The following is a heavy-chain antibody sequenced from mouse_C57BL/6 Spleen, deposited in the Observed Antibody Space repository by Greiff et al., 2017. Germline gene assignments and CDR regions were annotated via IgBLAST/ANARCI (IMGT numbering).Heavy chain of an antibody. CDR1: GYTFTSYW. CDR2: IHPNSGST. J-gene: IGHJ2*01. V-gene: IGHV1-64*01. CDR3: ARGGYGNYGYFDY. Sequence: VKLKQPGAELVKPGASVKLSCKASGYTFTSYWMHWVKQRPGQGLEWIGMIHPNSGSTNYNEKFKSKATLTVDKSSSTAYMQLSSLTSEDSAVYYCARGGYGNYGYFDYWGQGTTLTVSS. D-gene: IGHD2-10*02.